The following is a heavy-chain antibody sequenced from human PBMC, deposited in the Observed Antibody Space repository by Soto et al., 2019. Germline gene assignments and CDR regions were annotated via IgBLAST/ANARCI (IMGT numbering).Heavy chain of an antibody. CDR1: GFTFSSYS. J-gene: IGHJ3*02. Sequence: GGSLRLSCAASGFTFSSYSMNWVRQAPGKGLEWVAVISYDGSNKYYADSVKGRFTISRDNSKNTLYLQMNSLRAEDTAVYYCARVQTMIVVVDAFDIWGQGTMVTV. D-gene: IGHD3-22*01. V-gene: IGHV3-30*03. CDR3: ARVQTMIVVVDAFDI. CDR2: ISYDGSNK.